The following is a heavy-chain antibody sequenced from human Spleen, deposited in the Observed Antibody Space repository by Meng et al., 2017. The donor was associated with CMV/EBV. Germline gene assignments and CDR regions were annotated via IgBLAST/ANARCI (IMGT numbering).Heavy chain of an antibody. J-gene: IGHJ4*02. V-gene: IGHV3-7*01. CDR3: ARDPPEWEVPTDY. D-gene: IGHD1-26*01. CDR2: IKEDGGEI. CDR1: GFTFSSYW. Sequence: GGSLRLSCAASGFTFSSYWMSWVRQAPGKGLEWVADIKEDGGEIHYVHSVKGRFTISRDNAKNLLFLQMNSLRAEDTAVYYCARDPPEWEVPTDYWGQGTLVTVSS.